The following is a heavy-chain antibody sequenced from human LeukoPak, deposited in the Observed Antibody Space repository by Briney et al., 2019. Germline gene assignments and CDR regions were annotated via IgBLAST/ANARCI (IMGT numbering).Heavy chain of an antibody. CDR2: ISSSGSTI. V-gene: IGHV3-11*01. J-gene: IGHJ4*02. D-gene: IGHD3-16*01. CDR3: ARSPSRLGEPLTYYFDY. CDR1: GFTVSSNY. Sequence: GGSLRLSCAASGFTVSSNYMSWIRQAPGKGLEWVSYISSSGSTIYYADSVKGRFTISRDNAKNSLYLQMNSLRAEDTAVYYCARSPSRLGEPLTYYFDYWGQGTLVTVSS.